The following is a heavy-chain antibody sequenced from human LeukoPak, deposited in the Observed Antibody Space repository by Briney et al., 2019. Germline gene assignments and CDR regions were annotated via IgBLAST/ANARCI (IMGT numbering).Heavy chain of an antibody. Sequence: PGGSLRLSCAASGFTFSSYAMHWVRQAPGKGLEWVAVISYDGNKKYYADSVKGRFTISRDNSKNTLYLQMNSLRAEDTAVYYCARGPIYCSSTSCDPPDYWGQGTLVTVSS. CDR1: GFTFSSYA. D-gene: IGHD2-2*01. J-gene: IGHJ4*02. CDR3: ARGPIYCSSTSCDPPDY. V-gene: IGHV3-30-3*01. CDR2: ISYDGNKK.